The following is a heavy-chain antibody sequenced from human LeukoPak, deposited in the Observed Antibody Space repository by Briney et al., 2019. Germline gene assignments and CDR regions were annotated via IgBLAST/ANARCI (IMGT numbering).Heavy chain of an antibody. J-gene: IGHJ4*02. CDR2: ISAYNGNT. V-gene: IGHV1-18*01. Sequence: ASVKVSCKASGYTFTSYGISWVRQAPGQGLEWMGWISAYNGNTNYAQKLQGRVTMTTDTSTGTAYMELRSLRSDDTAFFFWQKTEYDILTGYYLIDYWGQGTLVTVSS. D-gene: IGHD3-9*01. CDR1: GYTFTSYG. CDR3: QKTEYDILTGYYLIDY.